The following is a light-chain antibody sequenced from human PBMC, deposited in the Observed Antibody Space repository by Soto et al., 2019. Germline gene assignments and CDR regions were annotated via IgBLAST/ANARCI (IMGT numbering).Light chain of an antibody. CDR1: QSINIY. J-gene: IGKJ4*01. Sequence: DIQMTQSPSSLSASVGDRVTITCRASQSINIYLNWYKQKPGEAPKXXIYAASSLQSGVPSRFSGSGSGTDFTLTIGSLKPEDFETYYCQQSYTNPPTFGGGTKVDIK. CDR2: AAS. V-gene: IGKV1-39*01. CDR3: QQSYTNPPT.